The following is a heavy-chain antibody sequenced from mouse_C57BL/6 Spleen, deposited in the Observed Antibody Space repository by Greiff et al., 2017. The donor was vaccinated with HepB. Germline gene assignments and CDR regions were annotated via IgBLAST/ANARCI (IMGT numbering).Heavy chain of an antibody. CDR3: AGITTVVRYFDY. D-gene: IGHD1-1*01. J-gene: IGHJ2*01. CDR1: GYTFTSYW. Sequence: QVQLQQPGAELVKPGASVKLSCKASGYTFTSYWMHWVKQRPGHGLEWIGMIHPNSGSTNYNEKFKSKATLTVDKSSSTAYMQLSSLTSEDSAVYYCAGITTVVRYFDYWGQGTTLTVSS. CDR2: IHPNSGST. V-gene: IGHV1-64*01.